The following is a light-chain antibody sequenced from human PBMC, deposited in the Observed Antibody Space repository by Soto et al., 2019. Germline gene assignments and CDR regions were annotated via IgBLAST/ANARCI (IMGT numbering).Light chain of an antibody. CDR3: QQYNNWPIT. Sequence: EIVMTQSPATLSVSPGERATLSCRASQSVSSNLAWYQQKPGQAPRLLIYGASTRATGIPARFSGSGSGTEFILTISSLQSEDFAVYYCQQYNNWPITFGQGTRLEMK. CDR1: QSVSSN. V-gene: IGKV3-15*01. J-gene: IGKJ5*01. CDR2: GAS.